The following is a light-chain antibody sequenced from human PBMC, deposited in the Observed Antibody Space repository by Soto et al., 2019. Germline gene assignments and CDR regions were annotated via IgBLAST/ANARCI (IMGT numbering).Light chain of an antibody. J-gene: IGKJ1*01. CDR2: DAS. Sequence: DIQMTQSPSTLSASVGDRVTITCRASQSISTSLAWYQQKPGEAPKFLIYDASSLESGVPSRFSGSGSGTEFTLTISNLQHDDFATYFCQQYNRYSPWTFGQGTKVEI. CDR1: QSISTS. V-gene: IGKV1-5*01. CDR3: QQYNRYSPWT.